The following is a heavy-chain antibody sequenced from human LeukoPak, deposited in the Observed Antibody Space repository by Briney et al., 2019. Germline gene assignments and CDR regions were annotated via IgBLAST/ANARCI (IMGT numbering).Heavy chain of an antibody. V-gene: IGHV1-2*02. J-gene: IGHJ4*02. CDR2: INPNSGGT. D-gene: IGHD2-15*01. Sequence: GASVTVSCKASGYTFTGYYMHWVRQAPGQGLEWMGWINPNSGGTNYAQKFQGRVTMTRDTSISTAYMELSRLRSDDTAVYYCARACSYCSGGSCLCYWGQGTLVTVSS. CDR3: ARACSYCSGGSCLCY. CDR1: GYTFTGYY.